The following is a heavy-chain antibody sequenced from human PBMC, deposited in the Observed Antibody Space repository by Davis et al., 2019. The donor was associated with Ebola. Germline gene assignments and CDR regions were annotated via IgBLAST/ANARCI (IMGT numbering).Heavy chain of an antibody. J-gene: IGHJ4*02. CDR3: VRGFDS. Sequence: GESLKISCAASGFTFSSYSMNWVRQAPGKGLEWVSSISSSSYFIYYADSLKGRFTISRDNAKEALFLQMSGLRLEDTAVYYCVRGFDSWGQGTLVTVSS. CDR1: GFTFSSYS. CDR2: ISSSSYFI. V-gene: IGHV3-21*04.